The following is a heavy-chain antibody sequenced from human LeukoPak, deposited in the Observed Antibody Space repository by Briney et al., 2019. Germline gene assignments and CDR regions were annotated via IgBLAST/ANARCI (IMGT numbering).Heavy chain of an antibody. J-gene: IGHJ6*03. CDR3: ARVSRTLNYYYYYYMDV. D-gene: IGHD2-2*01. CDR1: GFTLDDYG. Sequence: GGSLRLSCAASGFTLDDYGMSWVRQAPGKGLERVSGINWNGGSTGYADSVKGRFTISRDNAKNSLYLQMNSLRAEDTGLYYCARVSRTLNYYYYYYMDVWGKGTTVTVSS. V-gene: IGHV3-20*04. CDR2: INWNGGST.